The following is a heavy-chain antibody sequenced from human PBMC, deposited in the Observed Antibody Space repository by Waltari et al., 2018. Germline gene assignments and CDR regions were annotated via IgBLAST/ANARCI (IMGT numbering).Heavy chain of an antibody. J-gene: IGHJ4*02. CDR3: ASNPKVYSYGSVRYFDY. CDR2: INQSGST. Sequence: QVQLQQWGAGLLKPSETLSLTCAVYGGSFSGYYWSWIRQPPGKGLEWIGEINQSGSTNYNPSLKSRVTISVDTSKNQFSLKLSSVTAADTAVYYCASNPKVYSYGSVRYFDYWGQGTLVTVSS. D-gene: IGHD5-18*01. V-gene: IGHV4-34*01. CDR1: GGSFSGYY.